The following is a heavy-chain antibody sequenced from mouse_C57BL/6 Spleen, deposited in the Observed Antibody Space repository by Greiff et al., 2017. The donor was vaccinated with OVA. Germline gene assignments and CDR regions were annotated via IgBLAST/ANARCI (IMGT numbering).Heavy chain of an antibody. V-gene: IGHV5-17*01. D-gene: IGHD2-3*01. J-gene: IGHJ4*01. CDR2: ISSGSSTI. CDR1: GFTFSDYG. Sequence: EVKLVESGGGLVKPGGSLKLSCAASGFTFSDYGMHWVRQAPEKGLEWVAYISSGSSTIYYADTVKGRFTISRDNAKNTLFLQMTSLRSEDTAMYYCARPHDGYHYAMDYWGQGTSVTVSS. CDR3: ARPHDGYHYAMDY.